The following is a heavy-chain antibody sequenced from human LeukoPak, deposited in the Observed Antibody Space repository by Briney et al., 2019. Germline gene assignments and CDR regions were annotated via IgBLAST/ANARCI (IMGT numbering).Heavy chain of an antibody. Sequence: GGSLRLSCAASGFTFSSSAMSWVRQVPGKGLEWVSGISASGGSTSYADSVKGRFTISRDDSKKTLFLQMNSLRSDDAAVYYCARAKIIQSTTHMDVWGQGTTVTVSS. CDR2: ISASGGST. CDR3: ARAKIIQSTTHMDV. D-gene: IGHD2-2*01. J-gene: IGHJ6*02. V-gene: IGHV3-23*01. CDR1: GFTFSSSA.